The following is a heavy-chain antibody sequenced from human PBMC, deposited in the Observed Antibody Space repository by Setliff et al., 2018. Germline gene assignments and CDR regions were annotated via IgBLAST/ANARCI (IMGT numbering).Heavy chain of an antibody. CDR2: ISSYNDVT. Sequence: ASVKVSCKASGYIFKSYGISWVRQAPGQGLEWMGWISSYNDVTNYAQSFQGRVTMTTDTSTSTAYMELRSLRSDDTAVYYCARYRGYPEYWFDPWGQGTLVTVS. CDR3: ARYRGYPEYWFDP. J-gene: IGHJ5*02. V-gene: IGHV1-18*01. D-gene: IGHD5-12*01. CDR1: GYIFKSYG.